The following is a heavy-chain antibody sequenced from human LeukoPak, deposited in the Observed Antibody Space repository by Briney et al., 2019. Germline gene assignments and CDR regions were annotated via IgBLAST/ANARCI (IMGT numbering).Heavy chain of an antibody. CDR3: ATLWYYYDSSY. D-gene: IGHD3-22*01. J-gene: IGHJ4*02. CDR2: ISSSSYI. V-gene: IGHV3-21*01. CDR1: GFTFSSYS. Sequence: GGSLRLSCAASGFTFSSYSMNWVRQAPGKGLEWASSISSSSYIYYADSVKGRFTISRDNAKNSLYLQMNSLRAEDTAVYFCATLWYYYDSSYWGQGTLVTVSS.